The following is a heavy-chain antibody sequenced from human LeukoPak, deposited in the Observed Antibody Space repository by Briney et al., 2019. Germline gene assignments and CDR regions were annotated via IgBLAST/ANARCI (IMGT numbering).Heavy chain of an antibody. J-gene: IGHJ4*02. D-gene: IGHD1-26*01. CDR2: VYFRGSI. V-gene: IGHV4-59*12. Sequence: SETLSLTCTVSGGSLSNSYWSWLRQSPEKGLEFIGYVYFRGSIYYNPSLRGRVTIAIDKSKTQFSLQLSSVTAADTAVYYCARSTRIVGATTGDYWGQGTLVTVSS. CDR1: GGSLSNSY. CDR3: ARSTRIVGATTGDY.